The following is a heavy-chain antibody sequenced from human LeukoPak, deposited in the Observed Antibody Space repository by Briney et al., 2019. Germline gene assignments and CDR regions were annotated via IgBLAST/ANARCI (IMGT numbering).Heavy chain of an antibody. CDR3: ARDYGDGYRRASYYYYYMDV. D-gene: IGHD5-24*01. V-gene: IGHV1-2*02. CDR2: INPNSGGT. Sequence: GASVKVSCKASGYTFTSYYMHWVRQAPGQGLEWMGWINPNSGGTNYAQRFQGRVTMTRDTSISTAYMELSRLRSDDTAVYYCARDYGDGYRRASYYYYYMDVWGKGTTVTISS. CDR1: GYTFTSYY. J-gene: IGHJ6*03.